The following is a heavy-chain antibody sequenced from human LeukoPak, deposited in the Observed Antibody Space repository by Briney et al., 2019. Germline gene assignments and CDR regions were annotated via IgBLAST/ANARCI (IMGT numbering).Heavy chain of an antibody. V-gene: IGHV3-23*01. CDR2: ISGGGDIT. D-gene: IGHD3-10*02. CDR1: GFTCSNYA. CDR3: GKGRSMLGELSGDY. J-gene: IGHJ4*02. Sequence: GGSLRLSCVASGFTCSNYAMSWVRQAPGKGPEWVSAISGGGDITYYADSVKGRFTISRDNSKNTLYLQMNSLRADDTAIYYCGKGRSMLGELSGDYWGQGTLVTVSS.